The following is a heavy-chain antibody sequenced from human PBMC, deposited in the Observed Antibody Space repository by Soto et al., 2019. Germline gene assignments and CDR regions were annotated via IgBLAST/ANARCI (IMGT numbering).Heavy chain of an antibody. CDR3: VRDLVAMADPIDY. J-gene: IGHJ4*02. V-gene: IGHV3-21*01. CDR1: GFTFSSYT. D-gene: IGHD6-19*01. CDR2: ISRTSDYI. Sequence: GGSLRLSCAASGFTFSSYTMEWVRQAPGKGLEWVSSISRTSDYIYYADSVRGRFTISRDNAKNSVYLQMNSLRDEDTAVYYCVRDLVAMADPIDYWGQGTLVTVSS.